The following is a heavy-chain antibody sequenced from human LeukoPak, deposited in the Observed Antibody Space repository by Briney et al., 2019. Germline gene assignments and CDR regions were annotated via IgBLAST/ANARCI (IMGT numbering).Heavy chain of an antibody. CDR2: INPNNDGS. CDR1: GFTITGYY. J-gene: IGHJ3*02. Sequence: ASVKVSCKASGFTITGYYMHWVRQAPGQRLEWMGWINPNNDGSVYAQKFQGRVTMTRDTSINTVYMELYRLKSDDTAVYYCARKRGVGVDTNAFDMWGQGTMVTVSS. V-gene: IGHV1-2*02. CDR3: ARKRGVGVDTNAFDM. D-gene: IGHD1-26*01.